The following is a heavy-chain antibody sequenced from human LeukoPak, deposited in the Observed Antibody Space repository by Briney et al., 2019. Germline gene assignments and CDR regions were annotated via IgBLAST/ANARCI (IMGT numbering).Heavy chain of an antibody. V-gene: IGHV3-20*04. CDR3: AKARIAVAGTPDY. D-gene: IGHD6-19*01. CDR1: GFTFDDYG. J-gene: IGHJ4*02. Sequence: GGTLRLSCAASGFTFDDYGMSWVRQAPGKGLEWVSGINWNGGSTGYADSVKGRFTISRDNAKNSLYLQMNSLRAEDTALYYCAKARIAVAGTPDYWGQGTLVTVSS. CDR2: INWNGGST.